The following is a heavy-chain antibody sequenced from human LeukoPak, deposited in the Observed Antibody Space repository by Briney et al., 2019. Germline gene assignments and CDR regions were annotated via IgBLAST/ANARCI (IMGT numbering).Heavy chain of an antibody. V-gene: IGHV1-69*13. D-gene: IGHD6-6*01. CDR1: GCTFSSYA. J-gene: IGHJ6*02. CDR2: FIPIFGTA. CDR3: ASAPYSSSWYYYGMDV. Sequence: SVKVSCKASGCTFSSYAISWVRQAPGQGLEWMGGFIPIFGTANYAQKFQGRVTITADESTSTAYMELSSLRSEDTAVYYCASAPYSSSWYYYGMDVWGQGTTVTVSS.